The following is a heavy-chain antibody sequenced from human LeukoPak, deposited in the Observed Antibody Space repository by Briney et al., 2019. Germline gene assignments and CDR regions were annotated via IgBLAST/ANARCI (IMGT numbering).Heavy chain of an antibody. CDR3: ARRRGAGNRGGYDAFDI. Sequence: SETLSLTCTVSGGSISSYYWSWIRQPPGKGLEWIGYIYYGGSTNYNPSLKSRVTISVDTSKNQFSLKLTSVTAADTAVYYCARRRGAGNRGGYDAFDIWGQGTMVTVSS. CDR2: IYYGGST. D-gene: IGHD3-10*01. CDR1: GGSISSYY. V-gene: IGHV4-59*01. J-gene: IGHJ3*02.